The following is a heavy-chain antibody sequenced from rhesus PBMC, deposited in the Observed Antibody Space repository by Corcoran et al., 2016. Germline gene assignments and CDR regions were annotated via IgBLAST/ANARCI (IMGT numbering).Heavy chain of an antibody. D-gene: IGHD4-29*01. J-gene: IGHJ4*01. CDR3: ARGYGNYWDY. CDR1: GYSISSGVY. Sequence: QVQLQESGPGLVKPSETLSLTCAVPGYSISSGVYWGWIRPPPGKGLEYIGYISGSSGSTYYNPSLKSRVTISKDTSKNQFSLKLSSVTAADTAVYYCARGYGNYWDYWGQGVLVTVSS. CDR2: ISGSSGST. V-gene: IGHV4-99*02.